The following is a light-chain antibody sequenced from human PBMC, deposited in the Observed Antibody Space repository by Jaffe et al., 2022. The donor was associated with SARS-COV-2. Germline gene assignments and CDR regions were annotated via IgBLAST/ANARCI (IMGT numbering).Light chain of an antibody. V-gene: IGKV1-9*01. CDR1: QGISSY. CDR3: HQLDSYPST. J-gene: IGKJ4*01. Sequence: DIQLTQSPSFLSASVGDRVTITCRASQGISSYLAWYQQKPGKAPNLLIYTASTLQSGVPSRFSGSGSGTEFTLTISSLEPEDFATYYCHQLDSYPSTFGGGTKVEIK. CDR2: TAS.